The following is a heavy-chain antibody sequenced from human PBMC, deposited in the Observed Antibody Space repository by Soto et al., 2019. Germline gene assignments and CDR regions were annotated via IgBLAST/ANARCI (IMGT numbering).Heavy chain of an antibody. CDR3: ALVWRVTPYGMDV. CDR1: GYTFTSYY. J-gene: IGHJ6*02. Sequence: ASAKVSCKASGYTFTSYYMHWVRQAPGQGLEWMGIINPSGGSTSYAQKFQGRVTMTRDTSTSTVYMELSSLRSEDTAVYYCALVWRVTPYGMDVWGQGTTVPAP. D-gene: IGHD3-10*01. CDR2: INPSGGST. V-gene: IGHV1-46*03.